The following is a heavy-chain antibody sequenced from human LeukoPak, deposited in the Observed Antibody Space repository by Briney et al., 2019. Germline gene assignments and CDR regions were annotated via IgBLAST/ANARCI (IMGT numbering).Heavy chain of an antibody. CDR2: INPNSGGT. V-gene: IGHV1-2*02. Sequence: VASVNVFCKASGYTFTGYYMHWVRQAPGQGLEWMVWINPNSGGTNYAQTFQGRVTMTRDTSISTAYMELSRLRSDDTAVYYCARGGGYSYGYGTWGYWGQGTLVTVSS. D-gene: IGHD5-18*01. CDR1: GYTFTGYY. CDR3: ARGGGYSYGYGTWGY. J-gene: IGHJ4*02.